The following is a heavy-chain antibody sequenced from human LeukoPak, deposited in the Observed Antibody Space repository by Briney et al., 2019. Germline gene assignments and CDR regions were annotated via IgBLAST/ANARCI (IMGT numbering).Heavy chain of an antibody. V-gene: IGHV4-4*02. J-gene: IGHJ4*02. Sequence: SGTLCLTCAVSGGSISSSNWWSWVRQPPGKGLEWIGEIYHSGSTNYNPSLKSRVTISVDKSKNQFSLKLSSVTAADTAVYYCARVLRYCSGGSCGYYFDYWGEGTPVSPSS. D-gene: IGHD2-15*01. CDR2: IYHSGST. CDR3: ARVLRYCSGGSCGYYFDY. CDR1: GGSISSSNW.